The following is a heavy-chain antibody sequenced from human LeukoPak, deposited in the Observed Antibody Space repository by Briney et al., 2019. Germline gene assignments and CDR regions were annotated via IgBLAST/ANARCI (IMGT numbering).Heavy chain of an antibody. D-gene: IGHD3-3*01. J-gene: IGHJ4*02. CDR2: INHSGST. CDR1: GGSFSGYY. Sequence: SETLSLTCAVYGGSFSGYYWSWIRQPPGKGLEWIGEINHSGSTNYNPSLKSRVTISVDTSKNQFSLKLSSVTAADTAVYYCARTPRYYDFWSGYYNLDYWGQGTLVTVSS. V-gene: IGHV4-34*01. CDR3: ARTPRYYDFWSGYYNLDY.